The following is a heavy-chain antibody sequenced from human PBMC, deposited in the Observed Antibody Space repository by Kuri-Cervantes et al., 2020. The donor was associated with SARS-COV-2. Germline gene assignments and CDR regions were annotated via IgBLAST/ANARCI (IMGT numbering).Heavy chain of an antibody. CDR3: ASSLMCSSSSKGGVGG. V-gene: IGHV4-4*02. CDR1: GGSISSSNW. Sequence: SETLSLTCAVSGGSISSSNWWSWVRQPPGKGLEWIGEIYHSGSTNYNPSLKSRVTISVDKSKNQFSLKLSSVTAADTAVYYCASSLMCSSSSKGGVGGGGQGTLVTVSS. CDR2: IYHSGST. J-gene: IGHJ4*02. D-gene: IGHD6-6*01.